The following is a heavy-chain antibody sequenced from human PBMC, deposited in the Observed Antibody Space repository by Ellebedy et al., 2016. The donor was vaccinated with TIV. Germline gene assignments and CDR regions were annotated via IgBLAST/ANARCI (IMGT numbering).Heavy chain of an antibody. J-gene: IGHJ4*02. CDR2: ISWNSGSI. CDR1: GFTFSNYA. V-gene: IGHV3-9*01. D-gene: IGHD6-19*01. CDR3: AKSGGQWLVLGY. Sequence: SLKISCAASGFTFSNYAMNWVRQAPGKGLEWVSGISWNSGSIAYADSVKGRFTVSRDNAKNSLYLQMNSLRAEDTALYYCAKSGGQWLVLGYWGQGTLVTVSS.